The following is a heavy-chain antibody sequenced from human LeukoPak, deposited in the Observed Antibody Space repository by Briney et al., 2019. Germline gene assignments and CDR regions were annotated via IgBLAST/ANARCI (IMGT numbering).Heavy chain of an antibody. CDR1: GFTFSSYW. D-gene: IGHD4/OR15-4a*01. CDR3: ARVKVAPGASYYYDCSSDI. CDR2: ITSDGSST. Sequence: LPGGSLRLSCAASGFTFSSYWMHWVRQAPGKGLVWVSRITSDGSSTSYADSVKGRFTISRDNAKTTLYLKMNSLSAEDAAVYYCARVKVAPGASYYYDCSSDIWGKGTTVTVSS. V-gene: IGHV3-74*01. J-gene: IGHJ6*03.